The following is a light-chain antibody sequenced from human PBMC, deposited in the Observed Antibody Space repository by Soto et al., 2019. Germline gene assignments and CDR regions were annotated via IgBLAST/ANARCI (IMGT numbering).Light chain of an antibody. Sequence: QSVLTQTASVSGSPEQSITISCTGTSSDVGSYNLVSWYQQHPGKVPKLMIYEVSKRPSGVSNRFSGSKFGNTASLTISWLQAEDEADYYCCSYSGSGIVIFGGGTKLTVL. CDR3: CSYSGSGIVI. CDR1: SSDVGSYNL. V-gene: IGLV2-23*02. J-gene: IGLJ2*01. CDR2: EVS.